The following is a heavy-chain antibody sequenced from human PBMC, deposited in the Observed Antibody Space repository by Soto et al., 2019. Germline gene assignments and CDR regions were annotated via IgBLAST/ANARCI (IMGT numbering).Heavy chain of an antibody. CDR3: ARGAALYVGHWYFDL. CDR1: GYIFTNYA. D-gene: IGHD3-10*02. CDR2: LNAGNGYT. Sequence: QVQLLQSGAEVKKPGASVKVSCKASGYIFTNYAMHWVRQAPGQGLEWMGWLNAGNGYTKYSQKSQGRVTITRDTSATTVYMDVTSLRSEDTAVYYCARGAALYVGHWYFDLWGRGTKVTVSS. J-gene: IGHJ2*01. V-gene: IGHV1-3*01.